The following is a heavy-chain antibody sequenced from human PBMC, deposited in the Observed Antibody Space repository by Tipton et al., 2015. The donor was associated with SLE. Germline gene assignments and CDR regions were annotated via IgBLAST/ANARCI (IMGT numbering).Heavy chain of an antibody. CDR2: INHSGST. CDR3: ARGGQLGDI. CDR1: GGSFSGYY. Sequence: TLSLTCAVYGGSFSGYYWSWIRQPPGKGLEWIGEINHSGSTNYNPSLKSRVTISVDTSKNQFSLKLSSVTAADTAVYYCARGGQLGDIWDQGTMVTVSS. J-gene: IGHJ3*02. D-gene: IGHD6-13*01. V-gene: IGHV4-34*01.